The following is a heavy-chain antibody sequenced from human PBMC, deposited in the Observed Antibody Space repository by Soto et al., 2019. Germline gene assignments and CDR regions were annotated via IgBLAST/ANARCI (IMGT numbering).Heavy chain of an antibody. Sequence: PSETLSLTCSVSGGSITSGGYYWNWIRQHPGKGLEWIGYIYYGGITYYNPSLKSRITISVDTSKNQFSLKLSSATAADTAMYYCVRAIWVRGIIGFNWFDPWGQGTLVTVSS. CDR2: IYYGGIT. J-gene: IGHJ5*02. V-gene: IGHV4-31*03. CDR3: VRAIWVRGIIGFNWFDP. D-gene: IGHD3-10*01. CDR1: GGSITSGGYY.